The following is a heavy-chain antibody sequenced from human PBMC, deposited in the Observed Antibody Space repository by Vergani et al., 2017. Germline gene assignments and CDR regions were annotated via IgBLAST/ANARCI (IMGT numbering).Heavy chain of an antibody. D-gene: IGHD4-17*01. V-gene: IGHV3-30*02. CDR1: GFSFNTYG. CDR3: AKDGRENSDYGYFDY. CDR2: IGYDGRIK. Sequence: QVQLVESGGGVVQPGRSLSLSCATSGFSFNTYGAHWVRQAPGKGLEWVAFIGYDGRIKYNVDSVKGRFTISRDTSKKTLSLQMRSLRADDTAVYYCAKDGRENSDYGYFDYWGQGTLVTVSS. J-gene: IGHJ4*02.